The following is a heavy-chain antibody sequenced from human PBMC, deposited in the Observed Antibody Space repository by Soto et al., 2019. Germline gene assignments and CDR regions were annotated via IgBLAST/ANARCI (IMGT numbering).Heavy chain of an antibody. CDR2: ISAYNGNT. CDR1: GYTFTSYG. J-gene: IGHJ6*02. V-gene: IGHV1-18*01. Sequence: ASVKVSCKASGYTFTSYGISWVRQAPGQGLEWMGWISAYNGNTNYAQKLQGRVTMTTDTSTCTAHMELRSLRSDDTAVYYCAYSSGPLGYYGMDVWGQGTTVTVSS. D-gene: IGHD6-19*01. CDR3: AYSSGPLGYYGMDV.